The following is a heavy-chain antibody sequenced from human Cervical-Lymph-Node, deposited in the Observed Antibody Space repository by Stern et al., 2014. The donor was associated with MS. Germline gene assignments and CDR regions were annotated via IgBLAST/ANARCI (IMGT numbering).Heavy chain of an antibody. V-gene: IGHV3-9*01. CDR3: AKDRSSSWYDLPLES. J-gene: IGHJ4*02. CDR2: ISYNGVSL. Sequence: QLVESGGGLVQPGRSLRLSCEASGFIFDDYAMHWVRQVPGQGLEWLSGISYNGVSLGYADSEKGRFIISRDNAKDSLYLQMNDLRPEDTALYYCAKDRSSSWYDLPLESWGQGTLVTVSS. D-gene: IGHD6-13*01. CDR1: GFIFDDYA.